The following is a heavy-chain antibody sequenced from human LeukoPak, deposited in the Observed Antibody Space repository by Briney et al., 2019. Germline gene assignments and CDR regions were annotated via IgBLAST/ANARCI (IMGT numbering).Heavy chain of an antibody. Sequence: SETLSLTCTVSGGSISSYYWSWIRQPPGKGLEWIGYIYYSGSTNYNPSLKSRVTISVDTSKNQFSLKLSSVTAADTAVYYCARGMAGLPRNYGMDVWGQGTTVTVSS. V-gene: IGHV4-59*12. CDR3: ARGMAGLPRNYGMDV. J-gene: IGHJ6*02. CDR1: GGSISSYY. D-gene: IGHD2-8*01. CDR2: IYYSGST.